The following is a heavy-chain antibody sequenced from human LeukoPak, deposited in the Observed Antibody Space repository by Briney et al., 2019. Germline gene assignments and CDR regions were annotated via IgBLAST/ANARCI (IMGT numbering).Heavy chain of an antibody. CDR2: ISSSSTYI. CDR1: GFTFSSCS. CDR3: ARGPYYYDSSGPIYYMDV. V-gene: IGHV3-21*05. Sequence: GGSLRLSCAASGFTFSSCSMNWVRQAPGKGLEWVSYISSSSTYIYYADLVKGRFTVSRDNAKNSLYLQMNGLRAEDTAVYYCARGPYYYDSSGPIYYMDVWGKGTTVTVSS. D-gene: IGHD3-22*01. J-gene: IGHJ6*03.